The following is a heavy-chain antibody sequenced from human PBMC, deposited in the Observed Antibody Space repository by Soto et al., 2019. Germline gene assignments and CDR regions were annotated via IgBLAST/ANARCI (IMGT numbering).Heavy chain of an antibody. CDR2: ISGSGGST. CDR1: GFTFSSFA. J-gene: IGHJ4*02. CDR3: ARVFSAGKGSPPDF. D-gene: IGHD6-13*01. V-gene: IGHV3-23*01. Sequence: EMQLLESGGGLVQPGGSLRLSCAASGFTFSSFAMSWVRQAPGKGLDWVSAISGSGGSTYSADSVKGRFTISRDNSKNALYLQMTSLRDEDTAVYYCARVFSAGKGSPPDFCGQGSLVTVSS.